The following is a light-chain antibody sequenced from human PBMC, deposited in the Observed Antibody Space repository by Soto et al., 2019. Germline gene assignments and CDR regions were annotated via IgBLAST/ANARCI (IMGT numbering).Light chain of an antibody. CDR2: GAS. Sequence: EIVLTQSPGTLFLSPGEKATLSCRASQSISSSYLAWYQQKPGQAPRLLVYGASSRATGIPDRFSGSGSGTDFTLTISRLEPEDFALYYCQQYSSTFWTFGQGTKV. CDR1: QSISSSY. CDR3: QQYSSTFWT. V-gene: IGKV3-20*01. J-gene: IGKJ1*01.